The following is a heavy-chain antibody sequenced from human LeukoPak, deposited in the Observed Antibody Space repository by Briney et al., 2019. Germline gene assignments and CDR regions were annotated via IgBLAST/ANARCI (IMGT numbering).Heavy chain of an antibody. CDR2: MNPNSGDR. Sequence: ASVRVSCRASGYTFINYHINWVRQASGQGLEWMGWMNPNSGDRDYAQNFQGRVTITSDTSISTAYMELSSLRSEDTAVYFCARTTSLTASGYDYWGQGTLVAVSS. D-gene: IGHD4-17*01. J-gene: IGHJ4*02. CDR3: ARTTSLTASGYDY. V-gene: IGHV1-8*03. CDR1: GYTFINYH.